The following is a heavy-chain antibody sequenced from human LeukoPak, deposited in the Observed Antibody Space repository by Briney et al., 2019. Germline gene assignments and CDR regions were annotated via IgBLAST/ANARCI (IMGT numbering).Heavy chain of an antibody. D-gene: IGHD6-19*01. CDR3: ARGQAVPGTLSY. Sequence: GGSLRLSCAASGFTVSSNYMSWVRQAPGKGLEWVSIIYSGGGTYYADSVEGRFTISRDSSKNTLYLQMNSLRAEDTAVYYCARGQAVPGTLSYWGQGTLVTVSS. CDR2: IYSGGGT. V-gene: IGHV3-66*01. J-gene: IGHJ4*02. CDR1: GFTVSSNY.